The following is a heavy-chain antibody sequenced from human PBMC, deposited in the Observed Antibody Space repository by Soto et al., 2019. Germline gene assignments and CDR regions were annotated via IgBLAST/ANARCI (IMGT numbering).Heavy chain of an antibody. Sequence: SETLSLTCTVSGGSISSYYWSWIRQPPGKGLEWIGYIYYSGSTSYNPSLKSRVTISVDTSKNQFSLKLSSVTAADTAVYYCARDTMVRGLDYYYGMDVWGQGTTVTSP. V-gene: IGHV4-59*01. CDR1: GGSISSYY. J-gene: IGHJ6*02. D-gene: IGHD3-10*01. CDR3: ARDTMVRGLDYYYGMDV. CDR2: IYYSGST.